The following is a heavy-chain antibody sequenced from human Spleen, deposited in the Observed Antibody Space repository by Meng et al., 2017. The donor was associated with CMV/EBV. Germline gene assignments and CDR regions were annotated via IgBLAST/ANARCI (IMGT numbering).Heavy chain of an antibody. CDR3: ATQGAYNWNRFYFDY. J-gene: IGHJ4*02. CDR1: GGSISSYY. CDR2: IYYGGST. V-gene: IGHV4-59*01. D-gene: IGHD1-20*01. Sequence: SETLSLTCTVSGGSISSYYWTWIRQPPGKGLEWIGYIYYGGSTNYNPSLKSRVTISVDTSKNQFSLKLSSVTAADTAVYYCATQGAYNWNRFYFDYWGQGTLVTVSS.